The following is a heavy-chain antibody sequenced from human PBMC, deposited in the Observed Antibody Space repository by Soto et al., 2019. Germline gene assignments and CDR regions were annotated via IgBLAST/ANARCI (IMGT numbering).Heavy chain of an antibody. CDR1: GFTFSSYA. CDR2: ISGSGGST. Sequence: PGGSLRLSCAASGFTFSSYAMSWVRQAPGKGLEWASAISGSGGSTYYADSVKGRFTISRYNSKNTLYRQMNSLRAEDTAVYNCAKYFAAGPPPHYYYYGMDVWGQGTTVTVSS. D-gene: IGHD2-8*01. J-gene: IGHJ6*02. CDR3: AKYFAAGPPPHYYYYGMDV. V-gene: IGHV3-23*01.